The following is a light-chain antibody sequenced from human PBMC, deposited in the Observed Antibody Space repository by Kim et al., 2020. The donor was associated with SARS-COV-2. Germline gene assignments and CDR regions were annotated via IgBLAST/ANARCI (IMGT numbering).Light chain of an antibody. CDR1: SSDVGTYNL. V-gene: IGLV2-23*03. CDR2: EGT. Sequence: QSITISGTGTSSDVGTYNLVSWYQQQPRKAPKVMIYEGTKRPSGVSDRFSGSKSGNTASLTISGLQAEDEADYFCCSYAGSSTFVIFGGGTQLTVL. J-gene: IGLJ2*01. CDR3: CSYAGSSTFVI.